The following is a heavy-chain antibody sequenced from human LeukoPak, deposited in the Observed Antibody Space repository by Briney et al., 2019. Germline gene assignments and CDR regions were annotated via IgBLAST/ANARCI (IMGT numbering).Heavy chain of an antibody. CDR1: GFTFSSYA. CDR2: IYSGGST. D-gene: IGHD4-11*01. Sequence: GGSLRLSCAASGFTFSSYAMSWVRQAPGKGLEWVSVIYSGGSTYYADSVKGRFTISRDNSKNTLYLQMNSLRAEDTAVYYCARGRPPLYSNYIYYYGMEVWGQGTTVTVSS. V-gene: IGHV3-53*01. J-gene: IGHJ6*02. CDR3: ARGRPPLYSNYIYYYGMEV.